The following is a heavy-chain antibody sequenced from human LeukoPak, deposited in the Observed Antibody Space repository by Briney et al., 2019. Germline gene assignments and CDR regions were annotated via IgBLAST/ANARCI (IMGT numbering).Heavy chain of an antibody. D-gene: IGHD3-10*01. J-gene: IGHJ3*02. CDR2: ISYDGSNK. V-gene: IGHV3-30*18. Sequence: GGSLRLSCAASGFTLSSYGMHWVRQAPGKGLEWVAVISYDGSNKYYADSVKGRFTISRDNSKNTLYLQMNSLRAEDTAVYYCAKDLDTMVRGVTHAFDIWGQGTMVTVSS. CDR1: GFTLSSYG. CDR3: AKDLDTMVRGVTHAFDI.